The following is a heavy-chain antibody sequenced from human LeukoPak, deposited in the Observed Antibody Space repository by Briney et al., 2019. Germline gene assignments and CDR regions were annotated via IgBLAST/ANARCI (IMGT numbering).Heavy chain of an antibody. CDR2: ISAYNGNT. J-gene: IGHJ3*02. D-gene: IGHD3-16*02. V-gene: IGHV1-18*01. CDR1: GYTFTSYG. Sequence: ASVKVSCKASGYTFTSYGISWVRQARGQGLEWMGWISAYNGNTNYAQKLQGRVTMTTDTSTSTAYMELRSLRSDDTAVYYCARVLDDYVWGSYRLNNAFDIWGQGTMVTVSS. CDR3: ARVLDDYVWGSYRLNNAFDI.